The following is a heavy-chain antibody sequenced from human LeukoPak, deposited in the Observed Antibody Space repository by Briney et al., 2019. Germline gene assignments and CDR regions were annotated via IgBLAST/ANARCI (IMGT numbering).Heavy chain of an antibody. CDR3: ARHYGH. V-gene: IGHV4-34*01. CDR1: AGSFSGYY. Sequence: SETLSLTCAVYAGSFSGYYWSWIRQPPGKGLEWIGEINHSGSTNYNPSLKSRVTISVGTSKNQFSLKLNSVTAADTAVYYCARHYGHWGQGTLVTVSS. CDR2: INHSGST. J-gene: IGHJ4*02. D-gene: IGHD3-16*01.